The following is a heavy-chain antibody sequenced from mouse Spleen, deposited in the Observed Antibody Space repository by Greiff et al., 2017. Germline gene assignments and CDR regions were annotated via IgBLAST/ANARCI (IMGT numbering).Heavy chain of an antibody. D-gene: IGHD2-1*01. V-gene: IGHV1-55*01. CDR1: GYTFTSYW. CDR2: IYPGSGST. Sequence: QVQLQQPGAELVKPGASVRMSCKASGYTFTSYWMTWVKQRPGQGLEWIGDIYPGSGSTNYNEKFKSKATLTVDTSSSIAYMQLSSLTSEDSAVYYCARRNYGNGDYWGQGTTLTVSS. CDR3: ARRNYGNGDY. J-gene: IGHJ2*01.